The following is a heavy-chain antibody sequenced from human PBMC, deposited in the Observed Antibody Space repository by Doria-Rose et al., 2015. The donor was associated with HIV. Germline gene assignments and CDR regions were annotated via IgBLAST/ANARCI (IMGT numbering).Heavy chain of an antibody. CDR3: ARIKSSRWYHKYYFDF. Sequence: QITLKESGPVLVKPTETLTLTCTVSGVSLSSPGMGVSWIRQPPGKALAWLANIFSDDERSYQTSLKSRLNISRGTSKSQVVLTMTDMDPVDTATYYCARIKSSRWYHKYYFDFWGQGTLVIVSA. V-gene: IGHV2-26*01. CDR1: GVSLSSPGMG. D-gene: IGHD6-13*01. J-gene: IGHJ4*02. CDR2: IFSDDER.